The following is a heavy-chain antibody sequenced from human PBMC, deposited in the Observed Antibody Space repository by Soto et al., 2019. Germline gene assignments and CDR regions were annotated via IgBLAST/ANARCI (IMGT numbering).Heavy chain of an antibody. Sequence: GGSLRLSCAASGFTFSAFGMHWVRQAPGKGLEWVAIISYDGILKYYADSVKGRFTISRDTSKGALYLQMNSLRPEDTAVYYCAKDFKVSGGHYGSLNYYYGLDVWGQGTTGTASS. CDR1: GFTFSAFG. CDR3: AKDFKVSGGHYGSLNYYYGLDV. J-gene: IGHJ6*02. V-gene: IGHV3-30*18. CDR2: ISYDGILK. D-gene: IGHD3-10*01.